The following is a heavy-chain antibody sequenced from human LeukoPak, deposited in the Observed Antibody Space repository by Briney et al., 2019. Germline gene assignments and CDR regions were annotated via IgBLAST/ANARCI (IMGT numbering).Heavy chain of an antibody. D-gene: IGHD4-11*01. CDR3: ARHDFYSNYPHNWFDR. Sequence: SETLSLTCAVSAYSISSGYYWGWIRQPPGKGLEWIGSFYHSGSTYYNPSLKSRVTISVDTSKNQFSLKLSSVTAADTAVYYCARHDFYSNYPHNWFDRWGQGTLVTVSS. CDR2: FYHSGST. V-gene: IGHV4-38-2*01. CDR1: AYSISSGYY. J-gene: IGHJ5*02.